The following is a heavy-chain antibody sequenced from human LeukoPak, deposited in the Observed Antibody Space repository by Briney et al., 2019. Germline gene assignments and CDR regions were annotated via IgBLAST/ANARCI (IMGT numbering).Heavy chain of an antibody. CDR3: ASRYSSSPFFDY. J-gene: IGHJ4*02. CDR2: INHSGST. V-gene: IGHV4-34*01. D-gene: IGHD6-6*01. CDR1: GGSFSGYY. Sequence: SETLSLTCAVYGGSFSGYYWSWIRQPPGKGLEWIGEINHSGSTNYNPSLKSRVTISVDTSKKQFSLRLSSVTAADTAVYYCASRYSSSPFFDYWGKGTLVTVSS.